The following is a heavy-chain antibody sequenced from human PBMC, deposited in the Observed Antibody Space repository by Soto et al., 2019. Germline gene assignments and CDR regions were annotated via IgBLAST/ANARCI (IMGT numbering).Heavy chain of an antibody. V-gene: IGHV1-69*08. CDR3: ARDGWGELLRDYYYGMDV. D-gene: IGHD1-26*01. J-gene: IGHJ6*02. CDR2: IIPILGIA. Sequence: QVQLVQSGAEVKKPGSSVKVSCKASGGTFSSYTISWVRQAPGQGLEWMGRIIPILGIANYAQKFQGRVTITADKSTSTAYMELSSLRSEDTAVYYCARDGWGELLRDYYYGMDVWGQGTTVTVSS. CDR1: GGTFSSYT.